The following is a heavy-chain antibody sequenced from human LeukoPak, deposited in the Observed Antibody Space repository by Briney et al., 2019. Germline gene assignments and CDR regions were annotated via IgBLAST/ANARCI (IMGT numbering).Heavy chain of an antibody. CDR1: GFTFSSYA. CDR2: ISGSGGST. J-gene: IGHJ6*02. V-gene: IGHV3-23*01. CDR3: AKDSIPGPYHHYGMDV. Sequence: GGSLRLSCAASGFTFSSYAMSWVRQAPGKGLEWVSAISGSGGSTYYADSVKGRFTISRDNSKNTLYLQMNSLRAEDTAVYYCAKDSIPGPYHHYGMDVWGHGTPLTVSS. D-gene: IGHD2-21*01.